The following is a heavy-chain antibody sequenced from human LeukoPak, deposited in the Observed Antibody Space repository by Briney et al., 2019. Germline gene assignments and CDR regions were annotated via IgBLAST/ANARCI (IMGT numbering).Heavy chain of an antibody. CDR3: AREEKVGELLGDY. CDR2: INHRGST. D-gene: IGHD1-26*01. V-gene: IGHV4-34*01. Sequence: SETLSLTCAVYGGSFSGYYWAGFRQPPGKGLEWIAAINHRGSTDYNPSLKSRVTISVDTSKNQFSLKLSSVTAADTAVYYCAREEKVGELLGDYWGQGTLVTVSS. J-gene: IGHJ4*02. CDR1: GGSFSGYY.